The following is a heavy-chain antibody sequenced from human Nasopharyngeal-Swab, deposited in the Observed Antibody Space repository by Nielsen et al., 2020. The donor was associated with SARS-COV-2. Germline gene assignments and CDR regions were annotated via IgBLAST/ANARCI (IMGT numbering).Heavy chain of an antibody. Sequence: GESLKISCAASGFTVSSNYMNWVRQPPGKGLEWISVLYSGGNTYYAGSVKGRFTISRDNSKSTLYLQMNNLRAEDTAVYYCARSGNYYYYMDVWGKGTTVTVSS. CDR3: ARSGNYYYYMDV. V-gene: IGHV3-66*01. J-gene: IGHJ6*03. CDR1: GFTVSSNY. CDR2: LYSGGNT. D-gene: IGHD3-10*01.